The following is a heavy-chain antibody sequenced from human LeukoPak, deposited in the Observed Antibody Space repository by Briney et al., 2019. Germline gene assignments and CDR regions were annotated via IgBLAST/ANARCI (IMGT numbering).Heavy chain of an antibody. CDR3: ARTYYYDHYYFDY. J-gene: IGHJ4*02. CDR1: GGTFSRYA. Sequence: ASVKVSCKPSGGTFSRYAISWVRQAPGQGREWMGIINPSGGSTSYAQKFQGRVTMTRDTSTSTVYMELSSLRSEDTAVYYCARTYYYDHYYFDYWGQGTVVTVSS. CDR2: INPSGGST. D-gene: IGHD3-22*01. V-gene: IGHV1-46*01.